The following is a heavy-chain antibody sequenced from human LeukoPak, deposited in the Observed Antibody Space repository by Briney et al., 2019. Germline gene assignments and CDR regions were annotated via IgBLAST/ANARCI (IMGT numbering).Heavy chain of an antibody. CDR1: GGSISSSSYY. CDR2: IYYSGST. J-gene: IGHJ4*02. CDR3: ARDPSPFDGYSSSWYPLDY. V-gene: IGHV4-39*02. Sequence: SETLSLTCTVSGGSISSSSYYWGWIRQPPGKGLEWIGSIYYSGSTYYNPSLKSRVTISVDTSKNQFSLKLSSVTAADTAVYYCARDPSPFDGYSSSWYPLDYWGQGTLVTVSS. D-gene: IGHD6-13*01.